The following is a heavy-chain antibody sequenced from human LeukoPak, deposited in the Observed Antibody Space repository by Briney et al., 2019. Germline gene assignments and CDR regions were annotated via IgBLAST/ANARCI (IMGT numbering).Heavy chain of an antibody. CDR2: IYRGGST. J-gene: IGHJ4*02. Sequence: PGGSLTLSCAASGFTVSSNYISSARQAPGRWLEWVSFIYRGGSTYYRDSVKGRLIISRDNSKNTLYLQMNSLRAEDTAVYYCATGSLKRGYGYGPHFDYWGQGTLVTVSS. CDR3: ATGSLKRGYGYGPHFDY. CDR1: GFTVSSNY. D-gene: IGHD5-18*01. V-gene: IGHV3-53*01.